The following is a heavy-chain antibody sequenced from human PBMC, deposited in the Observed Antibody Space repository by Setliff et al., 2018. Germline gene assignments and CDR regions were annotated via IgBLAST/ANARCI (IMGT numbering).Heavy chain of an antibody. Sequence: SETLSLTCTVSGTSISTGPYYWTWIRQSAERGLEWIGQIFSRGSMNYRPSLSSRVTISADSSKNQFSLQLVSVTASDTAVYYCARGDSSGNNYPVLDYWGQGILVTVSP. J-gene: IGHJ4*02. CDR2: IFSRGSM. D-gene: IGHD1-26*01. V-gene: IGHV4-61*09. CDR1: GTSISTGPYY. CDR3: ARGDSSGNNYPVLDY.